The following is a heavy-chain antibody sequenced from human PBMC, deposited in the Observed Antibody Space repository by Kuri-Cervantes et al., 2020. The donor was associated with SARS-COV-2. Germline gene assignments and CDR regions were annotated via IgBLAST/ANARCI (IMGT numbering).Heavy chain of an antibody. CDR1: GASLSSYY. D-gene: IGHD3-16*01. CDR2: SYYSGST. CDR3: ARDLGIWRAFDI. Sequence: MTLSSTVSGASLSSYYWGWIRPLPGKGLEWNGYSYYSGSTTYNPSLKSRVTISVDTSKNQFSLKLSSVTAADTAVYYCARDLGIWRAFDIWGQGTMVTVSS. J-gene: IGHJ3*02. V-gene: IGHV4-59*01.